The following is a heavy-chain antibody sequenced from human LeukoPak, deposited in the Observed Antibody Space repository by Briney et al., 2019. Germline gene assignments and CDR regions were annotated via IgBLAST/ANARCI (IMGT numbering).Heavy chain of an antibody. V-gene: IGHV4-39*01. Sequence: PSEALSLTCTVSSVSISSNTYYWGWVRQSPGKGLEYIGSFSYSGSPHYISSLRSRVTISADASKNQFSLKLNSVTATDTAVYYCARLQRGPYCGGDCYSGYFDLWGQGSLVTVSS. CDR3: ARLQRGPYCGGDCYSGYFDL. CDR2: FSYSGSP. D-gene: IGHD2-21*01. J-gene: IGHJ4*02. CDR1: SVSISSNTYY.